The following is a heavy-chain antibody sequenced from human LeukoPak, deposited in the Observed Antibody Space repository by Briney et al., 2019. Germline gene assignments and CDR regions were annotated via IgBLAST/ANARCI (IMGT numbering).Heavy chain of an antibody. V-gene: IGHV3-23*01. CDR1: GFTFTNHA. J-gene: IGHJ4*02. CDR3: AKNVVFTRYFDS. Sequence: GGSLRLSCAASGFTFTNHAMSWVRQAPGRGLQCIAVIRGGGRTTEYADSVKGRFTVSRDNSMNTPSLHMDSLRVEDTAIYYCAKNVVFTRYFDSWGQGTLVTVSS. CDR2: IRGGGRTT. D-gene: IGHD2-2*01.